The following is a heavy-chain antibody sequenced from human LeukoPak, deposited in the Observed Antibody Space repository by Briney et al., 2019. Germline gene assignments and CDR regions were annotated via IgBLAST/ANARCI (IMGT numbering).Heavy chain of an antibody. CDR2: IYTSGST. J-gene: IGHJ3*02. D-gene: IGHD3-22*01. CDR1: GGSIGSYY. Sequence: PSETLSLTCTVSGGSIGSYYWSWIRQPAGKGLEWIGRIYTSGSTNYNPSLKSRVTISVDKSKNQFSLKLSSVTAADTAVYYCARGKFTKRVVVIKDDAFDIWGQGTMVTVSS. V-gene: IGHV4-4*07. CDR3: ARGKFTKRVVVIKDDAFDI.